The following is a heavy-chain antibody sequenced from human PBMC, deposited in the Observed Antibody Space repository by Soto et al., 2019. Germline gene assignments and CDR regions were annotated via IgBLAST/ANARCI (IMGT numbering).Heavy chain of an antibody. CDR2: ISGSGGST. CDR3: VKDRISSYYYYYGMDV. J-gene: IGHJ6*02. CDR1: GFTFSNYA. Sequence: EVQLLESGGGLVQPGGSLRLSCAASGFTFSNYAMTWVRQAPGKGLEWVSGISGSGGSTYYADSVKGRLTISRDNSKNTLYLQMSSLSAEDTAVYYCVKDRISSYYYYYGMDVWGQGTTVTVSS. V-gene: IGHV3-23*01.